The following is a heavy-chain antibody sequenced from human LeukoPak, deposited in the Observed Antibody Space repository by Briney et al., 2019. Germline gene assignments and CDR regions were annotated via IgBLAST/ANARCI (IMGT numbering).Heavy chain of an antibody. CDR1: GFTFSSYG. V-gene: IGHV3-30*02. J-gene: IGHJ4*02. D-gene: IGHD2-15*01. CDR3: AKVDVVVVAARAPDY. Sequence: GGSLRLSCAASGFTFSSYGMHWVRQAPGKGLEWVAFIRYDGSNKYYADSVKGRFTISRDNSKNTLYLQMNSLRAEDTAVYYCAKVDVVVVAARAPDYWGQGTLVTVSS. CDR2: IRYDGSNK.